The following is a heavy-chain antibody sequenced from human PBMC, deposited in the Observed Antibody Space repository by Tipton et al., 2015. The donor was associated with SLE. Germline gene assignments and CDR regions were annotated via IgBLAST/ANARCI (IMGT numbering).Heavy chain of an antibody. Sequence: TLSLTCAVYGGSFSGYYWRWIRQPPGKGLEWIGEINHSGSTNYNPSLKSRVTISVDTSKNQFSRKLSSVTAADTAVYYCARFYPERPNWYFDLWGRGTLVTVSS. CDR3: ARFYPERPNWYFDL. D-gene: IGHD1-1*01. CDR2: INHSGST. J-gene: IGHJ2*01. CDR1: GGSFSGYY. V-gene: IGHV4-34*01.